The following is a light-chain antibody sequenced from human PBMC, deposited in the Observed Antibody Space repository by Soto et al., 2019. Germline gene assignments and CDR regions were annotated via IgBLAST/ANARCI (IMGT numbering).Light chain of an antibody. Sequence: EVVLTQSPGTLSLSPGERATLSCRASQSVSSNYLAWCQQKPGQAPRLLIYGASSRATGIPDRFSGSGSGTDFTLTISRLEPEDFAVYYCQQYGSSTWTFGQXTKVDIK. CDR1: QSVSSNY. CDR3: QQYGSSTWT. CDR2: GAS. J-gene: IGKJ1*01. V-gene: IGKV3-20*01.